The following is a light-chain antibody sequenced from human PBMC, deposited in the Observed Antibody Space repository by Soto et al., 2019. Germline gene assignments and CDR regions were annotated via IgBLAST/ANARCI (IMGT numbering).Light chain of an antibody. Sequence: QSALTQPASVSVSPGQSITISCTGTTSDVGGYNYVSWYQQHPGKAPKLMIYEVSNRPSGVSHRFSGSKSGNTASLTISGLQAEDEADYYCSSYTSSSTLGVFGGGTKLTVL. V-gene: IGLV2-14*01. CDR2: EVS. J-gene: IGLJ2*01. CDR3: SSYTSSSTLGV. CDR1: TSDVGGYNY.